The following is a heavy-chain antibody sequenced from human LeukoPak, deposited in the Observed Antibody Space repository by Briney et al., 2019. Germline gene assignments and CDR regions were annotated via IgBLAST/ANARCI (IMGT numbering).Heavy chain of an antibody. CDR1: GFTFRRNY. CDR3: ARRHDFWSGYYSYYYMDV. CDR2: IYGGGST. D-gene: IGHD3-3*01. Sequence: PGGSLRLSCAASGFTFRRNYMSWVRQAPGKGLEWVSLIYGGGSTFYAESTKGRFAISRDNSKNTLYLQMNSLRAEDTAVYYCARRHDFWSGYYSYYYMDVWGKGTTVTVSS. J-gene: IGHJ6*03. V-gene: IGHV3-53*05.